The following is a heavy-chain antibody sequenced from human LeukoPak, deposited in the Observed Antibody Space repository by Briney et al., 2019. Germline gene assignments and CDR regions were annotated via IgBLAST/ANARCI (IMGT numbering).Heavy chain of an antibody. CDR3: TRYYYDGSGYYYLFDY. D-gene: IGHD3-22*01. CDR2: IRSKTNSYAT. J-gene: IGHJ4*02. CDR1: GFTFSGSA. Sequence: GGSLKLSCAASGFTFSGSAMHWVRQASGKGLEWVGRIRSKTNSYATAYAASVKGRFTISRDDSKNTAYLQMNSLKTEDTAVYYCTRYYYDGSGYYYLFDYWGEGTLVTVSS. V-gene: IGHV3-73*01.